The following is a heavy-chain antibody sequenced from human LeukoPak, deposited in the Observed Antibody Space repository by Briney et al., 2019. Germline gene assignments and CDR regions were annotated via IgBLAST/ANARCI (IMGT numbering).Heavy chain of an antibody. D-gene: IGHD3-16*01. CDR2: ISGSGGST. CDR1: GFTFTNVW. CDR3: AKRENDYVWGSYGYFDY. V-gene: IGHV3-23*01. J-gene: IGHJ4*02. Sequence: GESLRLSCAASGFTFTNVWMSWVRQAPGKGLEWVSAISGSGGSTYYADSVKGRFTISRDNSKNTLYLQMNSLRAEDTAVYYCAKRENDYVWGSYGYFDYWGQGTLVTVSS.